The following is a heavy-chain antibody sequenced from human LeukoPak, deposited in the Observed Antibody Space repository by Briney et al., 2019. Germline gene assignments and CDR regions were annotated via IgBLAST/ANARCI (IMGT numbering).Heavy chain of an antibody. CDR2: IWYDGSNK. CDR3: ANECSSTSCQEN. J-gene: IGHJ4*02. CDR1: GFTFSSYG. D-gene: IGHD2-2*01. V-gene: IGHV3-33*06. Sequence: GGSLRLSCAASGFTFSSYGMHWVRQAPGKGLEWVAVIWYDGSNKYYADSVKGRFTISRDNSKNTLYLQMNSLRAEDTAVYYCANECSSTSCQENWGQGTLVTVSS.